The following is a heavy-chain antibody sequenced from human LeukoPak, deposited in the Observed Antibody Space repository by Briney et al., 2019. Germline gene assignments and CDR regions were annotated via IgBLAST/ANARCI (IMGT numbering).Heavy chain of an antibody. Sequence: GGSLRLSCTASAFTFISTGMHWVRQAPGKGLEWVSYIRYDGNNKYYGDSVKGRLTVSRDNSKNTLYLQMNSLRVEDTAVYYCARTYNPDYWGQGTLVTVSS. V-gene: IGHV3-30*02. CDR3: ARTYNPDY. CDR2: IRYDGNNK. D-gene: IGHD1-14*01. CDR1: AFTFISTG. J-gene: IGHJ4*02.